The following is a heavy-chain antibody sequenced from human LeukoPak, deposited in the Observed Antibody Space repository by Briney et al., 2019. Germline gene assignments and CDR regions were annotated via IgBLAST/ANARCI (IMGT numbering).Heavy chain of an antibody. CDR2: IYSGGST. D-gene: IGHD1-7*01. J-gene: IGHJ6*02. Sequence: GGSLRLSCAASGFTVSSNYMSWVRQAPGKGLEWVSLIYSGGSTYYADSVKGRFTISRDNSKNTLYLQMNTLRAEHTAVYYCARDARTGTTWYYGMDVWGQGTTVTVSS. V-gene: IGHV3-66*01. CDR1: GFTVSSNY. CDR3: ARDARTGTTWYYGMDV.